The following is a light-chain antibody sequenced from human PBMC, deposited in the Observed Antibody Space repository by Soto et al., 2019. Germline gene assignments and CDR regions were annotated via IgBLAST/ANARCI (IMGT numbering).Light chain of an antibody. CDR1: SSDVGGYNY. V-gene: IGLV2-14*01. CDR3: SSYTSSSTPV. CDR2: DVS. J-gene: IGLJ2*01. Sequence: QSALTQPASVSGSPGPSITISCTGTSSDVGGYNYVSWQQQHTGKAPKLMIYDVSNRPSGVSNRFSGSKSGNTASLTISGLQAEDEADYYCSSYTSSSTPVFGGGTKLTVL.